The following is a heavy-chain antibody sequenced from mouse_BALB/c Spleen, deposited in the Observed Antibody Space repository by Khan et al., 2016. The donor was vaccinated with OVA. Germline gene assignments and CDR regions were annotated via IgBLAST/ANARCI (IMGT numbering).Heavy chain of an antibody. V-gene: IGHV1-77*01. CDR2: IYPGSANI. CDR1: GYTFTDYY. Sequence: QVQLKQSGAELARPGASVNLSCKASGYTFTDYYINWMRQRTGQGLEWIGVIYPGSANIYYNEKFKGKATLPADKSSSTVYMQLSSLTSEDAAVYFCAIEWAAWFPYWGQGTLVTVSA. CDR3: AIEWAAWFPY. J-gene: IGHJ3*01.